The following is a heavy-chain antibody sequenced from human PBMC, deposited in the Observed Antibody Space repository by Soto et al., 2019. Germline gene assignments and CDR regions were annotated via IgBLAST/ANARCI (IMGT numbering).Heavy chain of an antibody. CDR3: ARGYSGYDGLMDV. J-gene: IGHJ6*04. CDR1: GGSISSSSYY. Sequence: SETLSLTCTVSGGSISSSSYYWGWIRQPPGKGLEWIGSIYYSGSTYYNPSLKSRVTISVDTSKNQFSLKLSSVTAADTAVYYCARGYSGYDGLMDVWGKGTTVTVSS. V-gene: IGHV4-39*01. CDR2: IYYSGST. D-gene: IGHD5-12*01.